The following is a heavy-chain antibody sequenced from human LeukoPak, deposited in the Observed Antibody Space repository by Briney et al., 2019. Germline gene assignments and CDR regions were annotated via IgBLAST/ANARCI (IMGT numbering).Heavy chain of an antibody. CDR1: GFTFSSYG. CDR3: AKSIPYYDILTGGV. Sequence: GGSLRLSCAASGFTFSSYGMHWVRQAPGKGLEWVAFIRYDGSNKYYADSVKGRFTISRDNSKNTLYLQMNSLRAENTAVYYCAKSIPYYDILTGGVWGKGTTVTVSS. J-gene: IGHJ6*04. V-gene: IGHV3-30*02. CDR2: IRYDGSNK. D-gene: IGHD3-9*01.